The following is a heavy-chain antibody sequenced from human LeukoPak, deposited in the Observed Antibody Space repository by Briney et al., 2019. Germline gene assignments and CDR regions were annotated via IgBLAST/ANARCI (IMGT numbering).Heavy chain of an antibody. CDR2: INSVGSNT. D-gene: IGHD1-26*01. V-gene: IGHV3-74*01. J-gene: IGHJ4*02. Sequence: GGSLRLSCAASGFTVRSYWMHWVRQAPGKGLVWVSHINSVGSNTGYADSVKGRFTISRDTAKNTLYLQMDSLRAEDTAVYYCVRQDIGSYLGGYWGQGTLVTVSS. CDR3: VRQDIGSYLGGY. CDR1: GFTVRSYW.